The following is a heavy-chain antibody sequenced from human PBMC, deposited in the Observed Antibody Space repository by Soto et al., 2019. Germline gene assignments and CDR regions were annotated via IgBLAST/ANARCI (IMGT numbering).Heavy chain of an antibody. CDR1: GFTFSNYV. D-gene: IGHD2-15*01. Sequence: EVQLLESGGDLVQPGGSLRLSCAASGFTFSNYVMDWVRQAPGKGLEWVSTISISGATFYADSVKGRFTISRDDSKNTLYLQMRSLRAEDTVRSYCAKGGLGYCGGVTGPDSWGQGTLVTVSS. V-gene: IGHV3-23*01. CDR2: ISISGAT. CDR3: AKGGLGYCGGVTGPDS. J-gene: IGHJ4*02.